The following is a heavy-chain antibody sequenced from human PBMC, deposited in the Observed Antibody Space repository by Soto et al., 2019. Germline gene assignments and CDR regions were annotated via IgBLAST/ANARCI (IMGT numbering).Heavy chain of an antibody. CDR2: ISSSSSTI. Sequence: EVQMVESGGGLVQPGGSLRLSCAASGFTFSSYSMNWVRQAPGKGLEWVSYISSSSSTIYYADSVKGRFTISRDNAKNSRCLQVNGLRAEDTAVYYCARDLGGNRGGGDWGQGTLVTVSS. D-gene: IGHD2-21*01. CDR3: ARDLGGNRGGGD. V-gene: IGHV3-48*01. CDR1: GFTFSSYS. J-gene: IGHJ4*02.